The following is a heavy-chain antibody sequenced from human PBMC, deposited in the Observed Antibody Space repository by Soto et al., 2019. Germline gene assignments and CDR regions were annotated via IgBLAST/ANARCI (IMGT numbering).Heavy chain of an antibody. V-gene: IGHV1-69*02. CDR1: GGTFSSYS. Sequence: QVQLVQSGAEVKEPGSSVKVSCKASGGTFSSYSISWVRQAPGQGLEWMGRIIPVLGLPNYAQKVQGRVTITADKSTSTVYMDLNSPRSEDTAVYYCSIHRCSSATCPRGYWYFDLWGRGTLVTVSS. CDR2: IIPVLGLP. CDR3: SIHRCSSATCPRGYWYFDL. J-gene: IGHJ2*01. D-gene: IGHD2-2*01.